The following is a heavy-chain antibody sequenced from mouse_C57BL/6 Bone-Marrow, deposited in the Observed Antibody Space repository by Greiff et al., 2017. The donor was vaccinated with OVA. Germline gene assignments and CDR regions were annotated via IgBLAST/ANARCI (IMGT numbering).Heavy chain of an antibody. Sequence: EVKLQESGPGLVKPSQSLSLTCSVTGYSITSGYYWNWIRQFPGNKLEWMGYISYDGSNNYNPSLKNRISITRDTSKNQFFLKLNSVTTEDTATYYCARVEDGYWGQGTLVTVSA. CDR2: ISYDGSN. CDR1: GYSITSGYY. J-gene: IGHJ3*02. CDR3: ARVEDGY. V-gene: IGHV3-6*01.